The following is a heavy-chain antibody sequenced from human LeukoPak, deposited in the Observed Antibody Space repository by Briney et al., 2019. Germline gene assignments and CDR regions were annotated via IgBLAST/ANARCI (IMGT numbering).Heavy chain of an antibody. D-gene: IGHD6-19*01. CDR3: ARHRGIAVAAVDY. J-gene: IGHJ4*02. V-gene: IGHV4-39*01. CDR1: GGSISSSSYF. CDR2: IYYSGST. Sequence: PSETLSLTCTVSGGSISSSSYFWGWIRQPPGKELEWIGSIYYSGSTYYNPSLKSRVTMSVDRSKNQFSLNLRSVTAADTAVYYCARHRGIAVAAVDYWGQGTLVTVSS.